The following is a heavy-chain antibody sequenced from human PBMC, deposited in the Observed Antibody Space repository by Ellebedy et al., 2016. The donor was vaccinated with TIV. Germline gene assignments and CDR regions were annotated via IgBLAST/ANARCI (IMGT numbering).Heavy chain of an antibody. Sequence: PGGSLRLSCVASGFKISSDSFYWVRQAPGKGLEWLAAITDDGKYAYVAESVRGRFIFSRDNSKETLFLQMNSLRPDDTAVYHCVRSRVWFGEFPLEPWGQGTLVTVSS. CDR3: VRSRVWFGEFPLEP. CDR1: GFKISSDS. D-gene: IGHD3-10*01. J-gene: IGHJ4*02. V-gene: IGHV3-30*04. CDR2: ITDDGKYA.